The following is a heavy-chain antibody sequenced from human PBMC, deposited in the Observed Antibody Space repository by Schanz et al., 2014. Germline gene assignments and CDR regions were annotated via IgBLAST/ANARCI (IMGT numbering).Heavy chain of an antibody. CDR1: GFSFSGFA. CDR3: AKDDTQVNGMDV. J-gene: IGHJ6*02. V-gene: IGHV3-30-3*02. Sequence: QVQLVESGGGVVQPGGSLRLSCAASGFSFSGFAVHWVRQAPGKGLEWVSIVSHDGFTKHYADSVRGRFTLSRDNSKNTVYLQMNSLRVEDTAVYYCAKDDTQVNGMDVWGQGTTVTVSS. CDR2: VSHDGFTK.